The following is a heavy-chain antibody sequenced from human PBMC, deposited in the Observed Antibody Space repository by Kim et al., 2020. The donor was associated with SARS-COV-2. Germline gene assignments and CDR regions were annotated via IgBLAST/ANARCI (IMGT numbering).Heavy chain of an antibody. CDR1: GGSISSYY. V-gene: IGHV4-59*01. J-gene: IGHJ3*02. CDR3: ARGQLDSSGLRNDAFDI. Sequence: SETLSLTCSVSGGSISSYYWSWIRQPPGKGLEWIGYTNYSGSTHYNPSLKSRVTISVDTSKNQFSLKLSSVTAADSAVYYCARGQLDSSGLRNDAFDIWGEGTMVTVSS. D-gene: IGHD3-22*01. CDR2: TNYSGST.